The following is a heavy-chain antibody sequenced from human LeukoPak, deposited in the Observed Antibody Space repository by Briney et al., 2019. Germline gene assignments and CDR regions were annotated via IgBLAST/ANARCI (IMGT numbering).Heavy chain of an antibody. D-gene: IGHD2-15*01. Sequence: GGSLRLSCAASGFTFSAYDMNWVRQAPGKGLKWLSYISSSSTTKYHADSVKGRFTISRDNSKNTLYLQMNSLRAEDTAVYYCAKDPCSGGSCYPDYWGQGTPVTVSS. CDR1: GFTFSAYD. CDR3: AKDPCSGGSCYPDY. J-gene: IGHJ4*02. V-gene: IGHV3-48*01. CDR2: ISSSSTTK.